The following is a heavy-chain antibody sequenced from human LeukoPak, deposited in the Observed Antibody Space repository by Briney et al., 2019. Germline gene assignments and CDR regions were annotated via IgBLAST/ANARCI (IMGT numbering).Heavy chain of an antibody. J-gene: IGHJ6*02. Sequence: PGGSLRLSCAASGFTFSSYAMHWVRQAPGKGLEWVAVISYDGSNKYYADSVKGRFTISRDNSKNTLYLQMNSLRAEDTAVYYCARDLVRMDVWGQGTTVTVSS. CDR3: ARDLVRMDV. CDR2: ISYDGSNK. CDR1: GFTFSSYA. V-gene: IGHV3-30-3*01. D-gene: IGHD3-16*02.